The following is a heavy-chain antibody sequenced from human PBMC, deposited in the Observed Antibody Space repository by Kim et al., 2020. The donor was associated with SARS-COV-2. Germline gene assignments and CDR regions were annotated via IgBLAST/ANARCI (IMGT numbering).Heavy chain of an antibody. CDR3: ARAGHYGSGSYYKDLPDY. J-gene: IGHJ4*02. CDR2: ISYDGSNK. D-gene: IGHD3-10*01. Sequence: GGSLRLSCAASGFTFSSYAMHWVRQAPGKGLEWVAVISYDGSNKYYADSVKGRFTISRDNSKNTLYLQMNSLRAEDTAVYYCARAGHYGSGSYYKDLPDYWGQGTLVTVSS. CDR1: GFTFSSYA. V-gene: IGHV3-30*04.